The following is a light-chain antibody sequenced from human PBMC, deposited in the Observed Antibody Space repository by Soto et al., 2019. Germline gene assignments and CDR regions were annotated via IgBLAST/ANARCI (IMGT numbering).Light chain of an antibody. CDR1: SSDVGGYNY. V-gene: IGLV2-14*01. J-gene: IGLJ1*01. CDR2: DVS. CDR3: SSYTSSSTYD. Sequence: QSVLTQPASVSGSPGQSITISCTGTSSDVGGYNYVSWYQQHPGKAPKLMIYDVSNRPSGVSNRFSGSKSGNTASLTISGLQAEDEADYYCSSYTSSSTYDFGTWTKVTVL.